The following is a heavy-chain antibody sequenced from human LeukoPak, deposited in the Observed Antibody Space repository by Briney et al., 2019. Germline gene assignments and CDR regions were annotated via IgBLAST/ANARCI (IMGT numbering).Heavy chain of an antibody. CDR3: ARGDFLAGAGRPSDY. V-gene: IGHV1-2*02. D-gene: IGHD6-19*01. Sequence: ASVKVSCKASGYTFTGFYMHWVRQAPGQGLEWMGWINPNSGGTNYAQKFPGRVTMPRDTSLRTASTELSRLRSDDTAVYYCARGDFLAGAGRPSDYWGQGTLVTVSS. CDR1: GYTFTGFY. CDR2: INPNSGGT. J-gene: IGHJ4*02.